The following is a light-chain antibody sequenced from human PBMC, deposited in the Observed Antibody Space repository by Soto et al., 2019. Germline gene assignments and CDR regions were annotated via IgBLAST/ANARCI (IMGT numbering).Light chain of an antibody. CDR3: QQSYSTPVT. J-gene: IGKJ1*01. Sequence: DIQMAQCTSSLSPSVGDRVTITCRAGQYIGRYLDWYQQKPGKAPKLLIYAASSLQSGVPSRFSGSGSGTDFTLTITSLQPEDFATYYCQQSYSTPVTFGQGTKVDIK. V-gene: IGKV1-39*01. CDR2: AAS. CDR1: QYIGRY.